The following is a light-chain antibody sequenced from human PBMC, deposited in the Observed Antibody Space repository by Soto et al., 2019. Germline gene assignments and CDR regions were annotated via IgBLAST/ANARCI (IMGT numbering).Light chain of an antibody. CDR2: GAS. Sequence: EIVMTQSPATLSVSPGERVTLSCRASQSVNSNLAWYQQKPGQAPRLLIYGASTRATGIPARFSGSGFGTEFTLTISSLQSEDFVTYYCQHYNDWGTFGQGTKLEIK. J-gene: IGKJ2*01. CDR1: QSVNSN. V-gene: IGKV3-15*01. CDR3: QHYNDWGT.